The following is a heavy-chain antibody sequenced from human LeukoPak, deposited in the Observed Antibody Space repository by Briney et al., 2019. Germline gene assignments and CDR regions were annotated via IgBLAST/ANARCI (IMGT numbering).Heavy chain of an antibody. CDR1: DGSFSGYY. V-gene: IGHV4-34*01. J-gene: IGHJ4*02. Sequence: PSETLSLTCAVYDGSFSGYYWSWIRQPPGKGLEWIGEINHSGSTNYNPSLKSRVTISVDTSKNQFSLKLSSVTAADTAVYYCARSFGYSSGWYFGYWGQGTLVTVSS. D-gene: IGHD6-19*01. CDR3: ARSFGYSSGWYFGY. CDR2: INHSGST.